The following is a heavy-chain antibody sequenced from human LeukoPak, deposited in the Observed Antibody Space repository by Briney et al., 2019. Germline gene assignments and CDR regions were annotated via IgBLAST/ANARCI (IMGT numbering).Heavy chain of an antibody. J-gene: IGHJ4*02. D-gene: IGHD5-12*01. CDR2: INWNSDSI. Sequence: GRSLRLSCAVSGFTFDDYAMHWVPQVPGKGLEWGSGINWNSDSIGYADSVKGRVTTSRDNAKNSMYLQMNSLRAEDTAFYYCAINGGGDSGYGNFDYWGQGTLVTVSS. V-gene: IGHV3-9*01. CDR3: AINGGGDSGYGNFDY. CDR1: GFTFDDYA.